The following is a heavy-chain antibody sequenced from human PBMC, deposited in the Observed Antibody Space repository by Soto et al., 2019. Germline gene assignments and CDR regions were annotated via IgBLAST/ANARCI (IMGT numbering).Heavy chain of an antibody. Sequence: GASVKVSCKASGYTFTSYAMHWVRQAPGQRLEWMGWINAGNGNTKYSQKFQGRVTITRDTSASTAYMELSSLRSEDTAVYYCARGPIVVVVDATYYYYGMDVWGEGTTVTVS. J-gene: IGHJ6*02. V-gene: IGHV1-3*01. CDR1: GYTFTSYA. D-gene: IGHD2-15*01. CDR2: INAGNGNT. CDR3: ARGPIVVVVDATYYYYGMDV.